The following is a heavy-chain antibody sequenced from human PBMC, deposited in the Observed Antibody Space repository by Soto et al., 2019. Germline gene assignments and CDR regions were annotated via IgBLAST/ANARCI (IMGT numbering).Heavy chain of an antibody. J-gene: IGHJ4*02. Sequence: SETLSLTCTVSGGSLRNNDYYWGWIRQPPGKGLEWIGSIHYSGRTYFNPSLKSRVTISVDMSKNQLSLKVASVTAADTAVSYCVRLWLGERPPDYWGQGALVTVSS. V-gene: IGHV4-39*01. D-gene: IGHD3-10*01. CDR2: IHYSGRT. CDR1: GGSLRNNDYY. CDR3: VRLWLGERPPDY.